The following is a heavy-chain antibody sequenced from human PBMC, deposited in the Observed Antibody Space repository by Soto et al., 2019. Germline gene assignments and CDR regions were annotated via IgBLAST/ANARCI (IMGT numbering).Heavy chain of an antibody. V-gene: IGHV1-69*13. Sequence: SVKVSCKASGGTLSSYAISWVRQAPGQGLEWMGGIIPIFGTANYAQKFQGRVTITADESTSTAYMELSSLRSEDTAVYYCASDYCSGGSCYGSVYWGQGTLVTVSS. CDR3: ASDYCSGGSCYGSVY. CDR2: IIPIFGTA. CDR1: GGTLSSYA. J-gene: IGHJ4*02. D-gene: IGHD2-15*01.